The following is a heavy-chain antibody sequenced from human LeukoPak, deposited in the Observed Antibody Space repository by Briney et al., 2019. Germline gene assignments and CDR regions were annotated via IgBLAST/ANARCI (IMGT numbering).Heavy chain of an antibody. CDR3: ARDRNYYDSSGYYDDAFDI. CDR2: ISSSSSYI. V-gene: IGHV3-21*01. D-gene: IGHD3-22*01. Sequence: GSLRLSCAASGFTFSSYSMNWVRQAPGKGLEWVSSISSSSSYIYYAGSVKGRFTISRDNAKNSLYLQMNSLRAEDTAVYYCARDRNYYDSSGYYDDAFDIWGQGTMVTVSS. CDR1: GFTFSSYS. J-gene: IGHJ3*02.